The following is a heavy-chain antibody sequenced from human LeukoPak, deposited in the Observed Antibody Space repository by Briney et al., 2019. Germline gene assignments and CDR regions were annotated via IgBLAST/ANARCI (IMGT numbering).Heavy chain of an antibody. J-gene: IGHJ4*02. Sequence: SETLSLTCSVSGGSLSSHYWSWIRQPPGKGLELIGHIHDTGSTLYNPSLRGRVTISLYTSNNQFSLKLTSMTAADTAVYYCARFSSGCSTSSCYLTYWGQGTLVTVS. CDR3: ARFSSGCSTSSCYLTY. D-gene: IGHD2-2*01. CDR1: GGSLSSHY. V-gene: IGHV4-59*11. CDR2: IHDTGST.